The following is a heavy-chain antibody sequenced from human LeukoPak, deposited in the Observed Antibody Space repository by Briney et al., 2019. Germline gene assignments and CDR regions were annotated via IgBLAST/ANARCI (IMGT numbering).Heavy chain of an antibody. V-gene: IGHV4-34*01. CDR1: GGSFSGYY. Sequence: SETLSLTCAVYGGSFSGYYWSWIRQPPGKGLEWIGEINHSGSTNYNPSLKSRVTISVDTSKNQFSLKLSSVTAADAAVYYCARGRIVVVPAAMRYFDYWGQGTLVTVSS. D-gene: IGHD2-2*01. CDR2: INHSGST. J-gene: IGHJ4*02. CDR3: ARGRIVVVPAAMRYFDY.